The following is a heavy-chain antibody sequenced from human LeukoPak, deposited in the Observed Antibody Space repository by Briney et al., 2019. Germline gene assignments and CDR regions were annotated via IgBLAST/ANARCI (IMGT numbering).Heavy chain of an antibody. Sequence: PGGSLRLSCAASGFTFSSYAMSWVRQAPGKGLEWVSAISGSGGSTYYADSVKGRFTISRDNAKNTLYLQMNSLRAEDTAVYYCASPDSSGYLSFYYWGQGTLVTVSS. CDR2: ISGSGGST. CDR3: ASPDSSGYLSFYY. CDR1: GFTFSSYA. D-gene: IGHD3-22*01. J-gene: IGHJ4*02. V-gene: IGHV3-23*01.